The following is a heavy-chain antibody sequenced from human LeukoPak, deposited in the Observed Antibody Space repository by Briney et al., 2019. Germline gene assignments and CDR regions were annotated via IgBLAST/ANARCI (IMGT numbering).Heavy chain of an antibody. CDR1: GGSISSSSYY. CDR2: IYYSGST. V-gene: IGHV4-39*07. D-gene: IGHD6-19*01. J-gene: IGHJ5*02. CDR3: ARQVQWLFDP. Sequence: SETLSLTCTVSGGSISSSSYYWGWIRQPPGKGLEWIGSIYYSGSTYYNPSLKSRVTISVDTSKNQFSLKLSSVTAADTAAYYCARQVQWLFDPWGQGTLVTVSS.